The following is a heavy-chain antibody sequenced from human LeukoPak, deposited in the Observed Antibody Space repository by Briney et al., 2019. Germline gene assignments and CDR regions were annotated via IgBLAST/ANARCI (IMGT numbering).Heavy chain of an antibody. CDR3: ARDWVGMVYAIQGAFDI. D-gene: IGHD2-8*01. CDR1: GFTFSSYG. V-gene: IGHV3-48*01. Sequence: GGSLRLSCAASGFTFSSYGMNWVRQAPGKGLEWVSYISSSSSTIYYADPVKGRFTISRDNAKNSLYLQMNSLRAEDTAVYYCARDWVGMVYAIQGAFDIWGQGTMVTVSS. J-gene: IGHJ3*02. CDR2: ISSSSSTI.